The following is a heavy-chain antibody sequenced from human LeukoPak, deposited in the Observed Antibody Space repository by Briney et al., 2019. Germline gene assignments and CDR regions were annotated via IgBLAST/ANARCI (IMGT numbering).Heavy chain of an antibody. Sequence: GGSLRLSCAASGFTFSSYGMHWVRPAPGKGLEWVAVISYDGSNKYYADSVKGRFTISRDNSKNTLYLQMNSLRAEDTAVYYCARDLRTYYYDSSGGPGLGYWGQGTLVTVSS. V-gene: IGHV3-30*03. D-gene: IGHD3-22*01. J-gene: IGHJ4*02. CDR3: ARDLRTYYYDSSGGPGLGY. CDR1: GFTFSSYG. CDR2: ISYDGSNK.